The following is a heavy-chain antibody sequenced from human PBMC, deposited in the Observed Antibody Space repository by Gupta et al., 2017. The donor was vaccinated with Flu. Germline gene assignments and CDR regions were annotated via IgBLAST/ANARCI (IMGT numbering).Heavy chain of an antibody. D-gene: IGHD2-21*02. Sequence: GQGLEWMGGIIPIFGTANYAQKFQGRVTITADESTSTAYMELSSLRSEDTAVYYCARTAYCGGDCYMNWFDPWGQGTLVTVSS. CDR2: IIPIFGTA. CDR3: ARTAYCGGDCYMNWFDP. V-gene: IGHV1-69*01. J-gene: IGHJ5*02.